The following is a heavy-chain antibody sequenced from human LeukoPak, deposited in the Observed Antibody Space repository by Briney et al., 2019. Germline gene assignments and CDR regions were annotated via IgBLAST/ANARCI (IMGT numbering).Heavy chain of an antibody. D-gene: IGHD3-10*01. J-gene: IGHJ6*03. Sequence: GGSLRLSCAASGFTFTKYAMSWVRQAAGKGLEWVSAIGGSGTKTFYAESVKGRFTISRDNSNNILFLQMDSLRAEDTAVYYCARDQGSGPYYYYMDVWGKGTTVTVSS. V-gene: IGHV3-23*01. CDR2: IGGSGTKT. CDR1: GFTFTKYA. CDR3: ARDQGSGPYYYYMDV.